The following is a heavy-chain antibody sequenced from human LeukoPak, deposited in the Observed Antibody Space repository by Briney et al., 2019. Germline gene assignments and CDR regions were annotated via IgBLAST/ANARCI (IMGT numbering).Heavy chain of an antibody. Sequence: NSSETLSLTCTVSGGSISSYYWSWIRQPAGKGLEWIGRIYTSGSTNYNPSLKSRVTMSVDTSKNQFSLKLSSVTAADTAVYYCAREGLWFGEFPPAYYYYYYMDVWGKGTTVTISS. CDR3: AREGLWFGEFPPAYYYYYYMDV. CDR1: GGSISSYY. D-gene: IGHD3-10*01. V-gene: IGHV4-4*07. CDR2: IYTSGST. J-gene: IGHJ6*03.